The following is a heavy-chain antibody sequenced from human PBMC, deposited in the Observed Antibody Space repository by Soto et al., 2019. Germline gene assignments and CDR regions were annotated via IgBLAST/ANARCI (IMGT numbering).Heavy chain of an antibody. V-gene: IGHV3-74*01. CDR3: ARTCSSTSCYLDY. D-gene: IGHD2-2*01. CDR2: IDNDGSAT. CDR1: GFTFNIYW. J-gene: IGHJ4*02. Sequence: GGSLRLSCVASGFTFNIYWMHWVRQAPGKGLEWVSRIDNDGSATTYADSVKGRFTISRDNSKNTLYLQMNSLRAEDTAVYYCARTCSSTSCYLDYWGQGTLVTVSS.